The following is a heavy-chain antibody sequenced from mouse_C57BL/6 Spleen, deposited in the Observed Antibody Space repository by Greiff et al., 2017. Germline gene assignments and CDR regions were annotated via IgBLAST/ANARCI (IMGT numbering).Heavy chain of an antibody. CDR3: ARRYLDYFDY. CDR1: GFTFSDYY. CDR2: ISNGGGST. V-gene: IGHV5-12*01. J-gene: IGHJ2*01. Sequence: EVMLVESGGGLVQPGGSLKLSCAASGFTFSDYYMYWVRQTPEKRLEWVAYISNGGGSTYYPDTVKGRFTISRYNAKNTLYLQMSRLNSEDTAMYYYARRYLDYFDYWGQGTTLTVSS.